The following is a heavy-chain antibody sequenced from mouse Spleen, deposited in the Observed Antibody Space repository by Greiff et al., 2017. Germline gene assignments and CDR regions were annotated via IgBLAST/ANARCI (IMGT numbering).Heavy chain of an antibody. CDR3: TGITTATYYYAMDY. CDR2: IRLKSDNYAT. D-gene: IGHD1-2*01. CDR1: GFTFSNYW. Sequence: EVQLVESGGGLVQPGGSMKLSCVASGFTFSNYWMNWVRQSPEKGLEWVAQIRLKSDNYATHYAESVKGRFTISRDDSKSSVYLQMNNLRAEDTGIYYCTGITTATYYYAMDYWGQGTSVTVSS. V-gene: IGHV6-3*01. J-gene: IGHJ4*01.